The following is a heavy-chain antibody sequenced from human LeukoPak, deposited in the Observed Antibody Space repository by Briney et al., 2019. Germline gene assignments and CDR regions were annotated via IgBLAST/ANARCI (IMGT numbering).Heavy chain of an antibody. CDR1: GFTFSSYW. D-gene: IGHD6-13*01. Sequence: GGSLRLSCAASGFTFSSYWMSWVRQAPGKGLEWVANIKQDGSEKYYVDSVKGRFTISRDNAKNSLYLQMNSLRAEDTAVCYCARVAEAAAFDYWGQGTLVTASS. V-gene: IGHV3-7*01. CDR3: ARVAEAAAFDY. J-gene: IGHJ4*02. CDR2: IKQDGSEK.